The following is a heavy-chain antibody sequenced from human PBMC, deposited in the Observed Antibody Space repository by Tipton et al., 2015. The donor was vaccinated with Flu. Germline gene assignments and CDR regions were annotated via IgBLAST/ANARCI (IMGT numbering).Heavy chain of an antibody. D-gene: IGHD3-10*02. CDR2: IYPSGTT. CDR1: SGSIRSTNYF. J-gene: IGHJ4*02. V-gene: IGHV4-39*07. Sequence: TLSFTCTVSSGSIRSTNYFCAWIRQPPGKRLELIGSIYPSGTTYYNPSLKSRVTISVDTSKNQFSLKLSSVTAADTAVYYCARLSYYDVDLKNFYFDYWGQGALVTVSS. CDR3: ARLSYYDVDLKNFYFDY.